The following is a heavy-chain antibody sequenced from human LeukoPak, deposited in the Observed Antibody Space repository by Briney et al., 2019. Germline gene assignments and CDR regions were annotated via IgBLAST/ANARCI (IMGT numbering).Heavy chain of an antibody. D-gene: IGHD2-2*01. Sequence: GGSLRLSCAASGFTFSSYGMHWVRQAPGKGLEWVAVISYDGSNKYYADSVKGRFTISRDNSKNTLYLQMNGLRAEDTAVYYCAKGGDCSSTSCYHGMDVWGKGTTATVSS. CDR1: GFTFSSYG. J-gene: IGHJ6*04. CDR2: ISYDGSNK. CDR3: AKGGDCSSTSCYHGMDV. V-gene: IGHV3-30*18.